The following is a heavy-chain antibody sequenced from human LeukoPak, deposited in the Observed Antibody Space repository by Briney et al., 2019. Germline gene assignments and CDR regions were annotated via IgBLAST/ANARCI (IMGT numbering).Heavy chain of an antibody. CDR1: GFTFSSYA. CDR3: ARDTELVAAFDY. J-gene: IGHJ4*02. D-gene: IGHD2-15*01. CDR2: ISGSGGST. Sequence: GGSLRLSCAASGFTFSSYAMSWVRQAPGKGLEWVSAISGSGGSTYYADSVKGRFTISRDNSKNTLYLQMNSLRAEATAVYYCARDTELVAAFDYWGQGTLVTVSS. V-gene: IGHV3-23*01.